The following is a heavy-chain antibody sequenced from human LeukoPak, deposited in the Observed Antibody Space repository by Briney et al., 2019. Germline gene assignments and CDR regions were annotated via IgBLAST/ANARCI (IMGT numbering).Heavy chain of an antibody. V-gene: IGHV4-59*01. CDR3: ARDLGAGTTVGWFDP. Sequence: PSETLSLTCTVSGVSISTYFWSWIRQPPGKGLEWIGYMYYSEKTNYNPSLKSRVTISVDTSKNQLPLKLTSVTAADTAVYYCARDLGAGTTVGWFDPWGQGTLVTVSS. J-gene: IGHJ5*02. CDR2: MYYSEKT. CDR1: GVSISTYF. D-gene: IGHD1-1*01.